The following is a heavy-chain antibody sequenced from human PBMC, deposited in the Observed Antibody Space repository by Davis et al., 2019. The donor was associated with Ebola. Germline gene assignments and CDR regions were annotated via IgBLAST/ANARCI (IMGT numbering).Heavy chain of an antibody. V-gene: IGHV3-7*03. Sequence: GGSLRLSCAASGFTFSAYWMSWVRQAPGKGLEWVANIKQDGSEKYYVDSVKGRFTISRDNAKNSLYLQMNSLRAEDTAVYYCARPIYSSSWFGYAFDSWGQGTMVSVSS. CDR3: ARPIYSSSWFGYAFDS. CDR1: GFTFSAYW. CDR2: IKQDGSEK. D-gene: IGHD6-13*01. J-gene: IGHJ3*02.